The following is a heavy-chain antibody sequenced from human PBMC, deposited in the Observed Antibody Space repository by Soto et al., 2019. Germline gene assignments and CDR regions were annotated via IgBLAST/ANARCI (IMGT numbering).Heavy chain of an antibody. Sequence: QITLKESGPTLVKPTQTLTLTCTFSGFSLDTRGVGVGWIRQPPGKALEWLALIYWDDDKRYSPSLKSRLTIXKAXSRNQVVLTLANMDPMDSATYYCARDSSGWYGFDYWGQGKLVTVTS. D-gene: IGHD6-19*01. V-gene: IGHV2-5*02. CDR2: IYWDDDK. J-gene: IGHJ4*02. CDR1: GFSLDTRGVG. CDR3: ARDSSGWYGFDY.